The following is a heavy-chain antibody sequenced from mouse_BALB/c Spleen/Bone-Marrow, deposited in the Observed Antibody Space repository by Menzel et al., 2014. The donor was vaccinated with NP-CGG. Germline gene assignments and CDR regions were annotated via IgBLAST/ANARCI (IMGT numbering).Heavy chain of an antibody. CDR1: GYTFTSYY. V-gene: IGHV1S81*02. CDR2: INPSNGGT. CDR3: TREGDSPFAY. D-gene: IGHD2-13*01. J-gene: IGHJ3*01. Sequence: QVQLKQSGAELVKPGASVKLSCKASGYTFTSYYMYWVKQRPGQGLEWIGEINPSNGGTNFNEKFKSKATLTVDKSFSTAYMQLSSLTSEDSAVYYCTREGDSPFAYWGQGTLVTVSA.